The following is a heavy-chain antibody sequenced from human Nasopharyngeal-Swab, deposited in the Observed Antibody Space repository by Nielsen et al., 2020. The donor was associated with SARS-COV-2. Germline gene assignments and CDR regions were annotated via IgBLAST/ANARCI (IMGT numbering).Heavy chain of an antibody. CDR1: GYTFTSNV. CDR3: AREGADL. D-gene: IGHD3-16*01. V-gene: IGHV1-2*06. CDR2: INPNNGGT. J-gene: IGHJ4*02. Sequence: ASVKVPCKASGYTFTSNVLNWVRQAPGQGLEWMGRINPNNGGTNYAQRFQGRVTMTWDTSISTAYMEVTRLTSDDTAMYYCAREGADLWGQGTLVTVSS.